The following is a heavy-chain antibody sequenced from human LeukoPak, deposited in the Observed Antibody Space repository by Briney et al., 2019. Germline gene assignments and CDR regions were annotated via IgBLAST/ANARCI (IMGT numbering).Heavy chain of an antibody. CDR1: GHTFTSYD. V-gene: IGHV1-8*03. CDR3: ARDYYYDSSGHLSYFDY. Sequence: ASVKVSCKASGHTFTSYDINWVRQATGQGLEWMGWMNPNSGNTGYAQKFQGRVTITRNTSISTAYMELSSLRSEDTAAYYCARDYYYDSSGHLSYFDYWGQGTLVTVSS. CDR2: MNPNSGNT. J-gene: IGHJ4*02. D-gene: IGHD3-22*01.